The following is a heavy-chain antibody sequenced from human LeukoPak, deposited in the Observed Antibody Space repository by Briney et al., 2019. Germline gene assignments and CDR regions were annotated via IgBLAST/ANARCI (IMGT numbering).Heavy chain of an antibody. CDR1: GGSISSGDYY. D-gene: IGHD3-10*01. Sequence: PSQTLSLTCTVSGGSISSGDYYWSWIRQPPGKGLEWIGYIYYSGSTNYNPSLKSRVTISVDTSKNQFSLKLSSVTAADTAVYYCARKLWFGEPADAFDIWGQGTMVTVSS. V-gene: IGHV4-30-4*08. CDR3: ARKLWFGEPADAFDI. CDR2: IYYSGST. J-gene: IGHJ3*02.